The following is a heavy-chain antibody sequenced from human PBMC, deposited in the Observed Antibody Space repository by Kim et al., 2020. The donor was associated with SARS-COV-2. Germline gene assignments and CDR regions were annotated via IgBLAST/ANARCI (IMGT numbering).Heavy chain of an antibody. V-gene: IGHV1-3*01. CDR1: GYTFINYA. CDR2: IHAGNGNT. J-gene: IGHJ3*01. D-gene: IGHD3-9*01. CDR3: ARISPSVDILTGYGAFDL. Sequence: ASVKVSCEASGYTFINYALHWVRQAPGQRLEWMGWIHAGNGNTEYSQRLQGRVTFTRDTSASAAYMELSSLTSEDTAVYYCARISPSVDILTGYGAFDLWGQGTMVTVSS.